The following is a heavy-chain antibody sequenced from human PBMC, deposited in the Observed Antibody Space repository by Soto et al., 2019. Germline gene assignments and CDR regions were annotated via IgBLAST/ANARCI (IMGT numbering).Heavy chain of an antibody. CDR1: GGSFSGYY. J-gene: IGHJ6*02. V-gene: IGHV4-34*01. CDR2: INHSGST. CDR3: ARRSGWYGAYYGMDV. Sequence: SETLSLTCAVYGGSFSGYYWSWIRQPPGKGLEWIGEINHSGSTNYNPSLKSRVTISVDTSKNQFSPKLSSVTAADTAVYYCARRSGWYGAYYGMDVWVPETLLVTVSS. D-gene: IGHD6-19*01.